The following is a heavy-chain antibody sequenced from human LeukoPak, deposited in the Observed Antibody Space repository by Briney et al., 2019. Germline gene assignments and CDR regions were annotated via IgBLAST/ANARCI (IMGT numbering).Heavy chain of an antibody. Sequence: GESLKISCKGVGYRFTNYWIGWVRQMPGKGMEWMGVIYPGDSRVRYNPSFQGQVTISVAKSVSTAYLQWISLKASDTAMYYCACRDLSSTWSYPWGQGTLVTVSS. D-gene: IGHD6-13*01. CDR3: ACRDLSSTWSYP. V-gene: IGHV5-51*01. CDR2: IYPGDSRV. CDR1: GYRFTNYW. J-gene: IGHJ5*02.